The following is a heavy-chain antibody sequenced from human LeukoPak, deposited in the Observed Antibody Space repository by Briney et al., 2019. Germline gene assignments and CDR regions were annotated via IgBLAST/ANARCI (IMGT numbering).Heavy chain of an antibody. J-gene: IGHJ4*02. CDR1: GFTFDDYG. CDR2: INWNGGST. Sequence: GGSLRLSCAASGFTFDDYGMSWVRQASGKGLEWDSGINWNGGSTGYADSVKGRFTISRDNAKNSLYLQMNSLRAEDTALYYCARASRYGDYNSYLDYWGQGTLVTVSS. V-gene: IGHV3-20*04. CDR3: ARASRYGDYNSYLDY. D-gene: IGHD4-17*01.